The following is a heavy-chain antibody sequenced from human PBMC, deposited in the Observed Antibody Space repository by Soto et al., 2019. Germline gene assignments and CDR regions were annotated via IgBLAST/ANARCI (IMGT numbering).Heavy chain of an antibody. V-gene: IGHV1-8*01. J-gene: IGHJ4*02. CDR3: ERKTRGTWYYFDN. CDR1: GYTFTTYD. CDR2: INPNADKT. Sequence: ASVKVSCKTSGYTFTTYDINWVRQATGQGLEWMGWINPNADKTGFAQKFQGRVTMTRDTSINTVYMELNNLRSEDTAVYYCERKTRGTWYYFDNWGQGTLVTVSS. D-gene: IGHD3-16*01.